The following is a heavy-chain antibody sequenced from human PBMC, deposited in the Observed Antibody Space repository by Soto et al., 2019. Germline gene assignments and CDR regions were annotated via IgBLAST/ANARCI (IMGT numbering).Heavy chain of an antibody. Sequence: SETLSLTCAVYGGSFSGYYWSWIRQPPGKGLEWIGEINHSGSTNYNPSLKSRVTISVDTSKNQFSLKLSSVTAADTAVYYCARGRLLIQLSDNNWFDPWGQGTLVTVSS. CDR1: GGSFSGYY. D-gene: IGHD5-18*01. V-gene: IGHV4-34*01. CDR2: INHSGST. CDR3: ARGRLLIQLSDNNWFDP. J-gene: IGHJ5*02.